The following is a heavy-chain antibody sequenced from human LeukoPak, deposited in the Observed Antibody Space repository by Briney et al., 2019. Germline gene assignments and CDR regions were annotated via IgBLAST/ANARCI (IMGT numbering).Heavy chain of an antibody. CDR1: GFTFSSYS. Sequence: GGSLRLSCAASGFTFSSYSMNWVRQAPGKGLEWVSSISSSSSYIYYADSVKGRFTISRDNAKNTLYLQMNSLRAEDTAVYYCARERTYYYYYMDVWGKGTTVTVSS. J-gene: IGHJ6*03. CDR2: ISSSSSYI. V-gene: IGHV3-21*01. CDR3: ARERTYYYYYMDV.